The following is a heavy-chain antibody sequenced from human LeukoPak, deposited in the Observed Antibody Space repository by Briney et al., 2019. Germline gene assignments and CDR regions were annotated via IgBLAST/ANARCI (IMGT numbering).Heavy chain of an antibody. V-gene: IGHV3-43D*03. CDR1: GFTFDDYA. D-gene: IGHD1-26*01. CDR2: ISWDGGST. J-gene: IGHJ4*02. Sequence: GGSLRLSCAASGFTFDDYAMHWVRQAPGKGLEWVSLISWDGGSTYYADSVKGRFTISRDNAKNTLYLQMNSLRAEDTAVYYCVRDWGYSGSYYDYFDYWGQGTLVTVSS. CDR3: VRDWGYSGSYYDYFDY.